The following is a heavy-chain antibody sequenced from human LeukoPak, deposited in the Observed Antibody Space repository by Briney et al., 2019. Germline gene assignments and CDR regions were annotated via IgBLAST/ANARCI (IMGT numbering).Heavy chain of an antibody. J-gene: IGHJ4*02. CDR2: ISSSGSTI. Sequence: PGGSLRLSCAASGFTFSDYYMSWIRQAPGKGLEWVSYISSSGSTIYYADSVKGRFTISRDNAKNSLYLQMHSLRAEDTAVYDCARESYYYDSSGYYVYYFDYWGQGTLVTVSS. CDR3: ARESYYYDSSGYYVYYFDY. V-gene: IGHV3-11*01. D-gene: IGHD3-22*01. CDR1: GFTFSDYY.